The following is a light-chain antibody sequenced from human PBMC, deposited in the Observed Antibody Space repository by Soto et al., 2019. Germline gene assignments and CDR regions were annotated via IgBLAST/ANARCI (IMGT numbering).Light chain of an antibody. V-gene: IGKV3-20*01. CDR3: QQYGSSPRM. CDR1: QSVSSSY. CDR2: GAS. Sequence: EIVLTQSPGTLSLSPGERATLSCRASQSVSSSYLAWYQQKPGQAPRLLIYGASSRPTGIPDRFSGSGSGTDFTLTISRLEPEDFAVYYCQQYGSSPRMFGQGTKVEIK. J-gene: IGKJ1*01.